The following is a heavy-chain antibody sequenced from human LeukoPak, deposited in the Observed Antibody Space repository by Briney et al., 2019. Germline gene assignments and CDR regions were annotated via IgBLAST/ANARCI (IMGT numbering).Heavy chain of an antibody. CDR3: ARVHNSGPGYCSGTSCYRLGGWFDT. J-gene: IGHJ5*02. Sequence: SETLSLTCSVPGDSISYYYWTWIRQPAGKGLEWIGRIYSNGGTNYNPSLNSRVTMSIDTAKNQFSLNLSSVTAADTAIYYCARVHNSGPGYCSGTSCYRLGGWFDTWGQGTLVTVSS. CDR2: IYSNGGT. V-gene: IGHV4-4*07. CDR1: GDSISYYY. D-gene: IGHD2-2*02.